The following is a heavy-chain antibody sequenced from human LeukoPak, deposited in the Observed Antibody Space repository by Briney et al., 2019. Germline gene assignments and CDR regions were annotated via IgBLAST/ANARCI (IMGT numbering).Heavy chain of an antibody. CDR3: ARGARNEWELESDAFDI. V-gene: IGHV1-8*02. CDR2: MNPNSGNT. J-gene: IGHJ3*02. CDR1: GYTFTTYD. D-gene: IGHD1-26*01. Sequence: ASVKVSCKASGYTFTTYDINWVRQAPGQGLEWMGWMNPNSGNTGYAQKFQGRVTMTRNTSISTAYMELSSLRSEDTAVYYCARGARNEWELESDAFDIWGQGTMVTVSS.